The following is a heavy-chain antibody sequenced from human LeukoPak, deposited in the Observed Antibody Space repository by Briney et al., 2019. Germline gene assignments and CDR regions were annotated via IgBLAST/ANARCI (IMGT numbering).Heavy chain of an antibody. D-gene: IGHD6-13*01. CDR2: IYNSGST. Sequence: SKTLSLTCIVSGGSISNYYWSWIRQSPRRGLEWIGYIYNSGSTNYNPYLKSRVTISADTSKNRFSLKLSSVTAADTAVYYCARRLRYSSSWEDWFDPWGQGTLVTVSS. V-gene: IGHV4-4*09. CDR3: ARRLRYSSSWEDWFDP. CDR1: GGSISNYY. J-gene: IGHJ5*02.